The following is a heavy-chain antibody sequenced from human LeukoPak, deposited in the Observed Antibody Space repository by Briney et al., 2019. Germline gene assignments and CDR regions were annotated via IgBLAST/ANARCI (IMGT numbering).Heavy chain of an antibody. D-gene: IGHD4-11*01. Sequence: GASVKVSCKASGYTFTSHDINWVRQATGQGLEWMGWMNPNSGNTGYAQKFQGRVTITRNTSISTAYMELSCLRSEDTAVYYCARGSAYSNYGAYYYYYMDVWGKGTTVTVSS. CDR2: MNPNSGNT. J-gene: IGHJ6*03. V-gene: IGHV1-8*01. CDR3: ARGSAYSNYGAYYYYYMDV. CDR1: GYTFTSHD.